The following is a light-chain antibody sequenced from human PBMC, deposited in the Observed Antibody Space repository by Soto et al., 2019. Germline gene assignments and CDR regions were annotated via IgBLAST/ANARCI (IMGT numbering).Light chain of an antibody. CDR2: AAS. V-gene: IGKV1-17*01. J-gene: IGKJ1*01. CDR1: QGSGND. CDR3: QPYDNLPPTWT. Sequence: DIQMTQSPSSLSASVGDRVTITCRDSQGSGNDLGWYQQKPGKAPKRLIYAASSLQSGVPSRFSGSGSGTEFTLTISSLQPEDFATYYCQPYDNLPPTWTFGQGTKVEIE.